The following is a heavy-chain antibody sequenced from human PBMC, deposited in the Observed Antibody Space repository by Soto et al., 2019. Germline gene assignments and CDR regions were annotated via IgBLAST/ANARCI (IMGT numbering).Heavy chain of an antibody. Sequence: EVQLVESGGGLVKPGGSLRLSCAASGFIVRKAWVNWVRQAPGKGLEWVGRIKSETDGGATDYGTPVEGRFTISRDDSKSMLYLQMNSLKTEDTAIYYCTTDKSYWGQGTLVTVSA. CDR2: IKSETDGGAT. J-gene: IGHJ4*02. V-gene: IGHV3-15*07. CDR1: GFIVRKAW. CDR3: TTDKSY.